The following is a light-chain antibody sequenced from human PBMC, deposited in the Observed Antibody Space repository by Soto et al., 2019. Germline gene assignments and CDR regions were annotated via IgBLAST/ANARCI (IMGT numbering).Light chain of an antibody. V-gene: IGKV1-33*01. Sequence: DVQVTQSPSSLSASVGDRVTITCQASQDIRNHLNWYQQKSGKAPQLLIYDASNLERGVPSRFSGSGSRTHFSFTISRLQAEDIGTYYCQQYDTLPPTYTFGQGTQLEIK. CDR1: QDIRNH. CDR3: QQYDTLPPTYT. CDR2: DAS. J-gene: IGKJ2*01.